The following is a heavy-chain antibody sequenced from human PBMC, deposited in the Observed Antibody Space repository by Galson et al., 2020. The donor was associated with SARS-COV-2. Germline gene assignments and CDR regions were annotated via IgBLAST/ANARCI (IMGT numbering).Heavy chain of an antibody. V-gene: IGHV3-30*04. Sequence: LSLTCAPSGYTFSSSAMPWVRQAPGKGLEWVAIISYDGTTIYKSDSVKGRFTISRDISKNILDLQMNRLRPEDTGVYYCARETDDDSSSWYDHWGQGTLVTVSP. CDR1: GYTFSSSA. D-gene: IGHD3-22*01. J-gene: IGHJ5*02. CDR2: ISYDGTTI. CDR3: ARETDDDSSSWYDH.